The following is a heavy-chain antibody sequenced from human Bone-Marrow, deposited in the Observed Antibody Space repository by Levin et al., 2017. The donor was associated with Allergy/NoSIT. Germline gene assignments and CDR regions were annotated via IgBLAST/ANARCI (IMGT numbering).Heavy chain of an antibody. CDR2: IYYSGST. J-gene: IGHJ4*02. CDR1: GGSISRYY. D-gene: IGHD5/OR15-5a*01. Sequence: SQTLSLTCTVSGGSISRYYWSWIRQPPGKGLEWIGYIYYSGSTNYNPSLKSRVTISVDTSKNQFSLKLSSVTAADTAVYYCARLYDYFHYWGQGTLVTVSS. CDR3: ARLYDYFHY. V-gene: IGHV4-59*01.